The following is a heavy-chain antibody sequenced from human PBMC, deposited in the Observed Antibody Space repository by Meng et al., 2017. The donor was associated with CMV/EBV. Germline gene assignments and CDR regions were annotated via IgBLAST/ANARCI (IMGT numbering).Heavy chain of an antibody. Sequence: LTCAASGFTFSSYGMHWVRQAPGKGLEWVAFIRYDGSNKYYADSVKGRFTISRDNSKNTLYLQMNSLRAEDTAVYYCAKDSSTSSAKGSYFDYWGQGTLVTVSS. J-gene: IGHJ4*02. D-gene: IGHD2-2*01. CDR1: GFTFSSYG. CDR2: IRYDGSNK. V-gene: IGHV3-30*02. CDR3: AKDSSTSSAKGSYFDY.